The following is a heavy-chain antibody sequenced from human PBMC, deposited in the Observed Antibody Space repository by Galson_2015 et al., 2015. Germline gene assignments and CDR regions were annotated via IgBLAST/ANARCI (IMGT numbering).Heavy chain of an antibody. V-gene: IGHV3-49*03. D-gene: IGHD3-22*01. CDR2: IRSKAYGGTT. CDR3: SVVIWLGAFDI. Sequence: SLRLSCAASGFTFGDYAMSWFRQAPGKGLEWVGFIRSKAYGGTTEYAASVKGRFTISRDDSKSIAYLQMNSLKTEDTAVYYCSVVIWLGAFDIWGQGTMVTVSS. CDR1: GFTFGDYA. J-gene: IGHJ3*02.